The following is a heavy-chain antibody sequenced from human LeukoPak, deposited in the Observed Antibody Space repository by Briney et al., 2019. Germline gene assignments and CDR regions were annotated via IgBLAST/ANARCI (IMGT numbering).Heavy chain of an antibody. CDR2: IRYDGSNK. V-gene: IGHV3-30*02. D-gene: IGHD2-15*01. Sequence: GGSLRLSCAASGFTFSGYGMHWVRQAPGKGLEWVAFIRYDGSNKYYADSVKGRFTISRDNSKNTLYLQMNSLRAEDTAVYYCAKTSIVVVVAATGSPLDYWGQGTLVTVSP. J-gene: IGHJ4*02. CDR3: AKTSIVVVVAATGSPLDY. CDR1: GFTFSGYG.